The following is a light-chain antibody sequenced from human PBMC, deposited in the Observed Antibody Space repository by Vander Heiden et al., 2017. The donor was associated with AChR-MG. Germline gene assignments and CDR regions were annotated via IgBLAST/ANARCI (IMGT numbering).Light chain of an antibody. J-gene: IGLJ2*01. CDR3: CSYAGSSDVV. CDR1: SSGVGGYNY. CDR2: DVS. V-gene: IGLV2-11*01. Sequence: SALTQPPAVSGSPGQSVAISCTGTSSGVGGYNYVSCYQQHPGKSPKLMIDDVSKRPSGVPDRFSVSKSGNTASLTISGLQAEDEADYYCCSYAGSSDVVFGGGTKLTVL.